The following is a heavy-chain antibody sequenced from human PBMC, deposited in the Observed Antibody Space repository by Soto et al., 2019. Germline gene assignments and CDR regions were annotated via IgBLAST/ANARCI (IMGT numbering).Heavy chain of an antibody. Sequence: GGSLRLSCAASGFTFSSYWMHWVRQAPGKGLVWVSRINSDGSSTSYAGSVKGRFTISRDNAKNTLYLQMSSLRAEYTAVFYYARGYGDYGGDYGMDVWGQGTTVTVSS. D-gene: IGHD4-17*01. CDR3: ARGYGDYGGDYGMDV. CDR1: GFTFSSYW. V-gene: IGHV3-74*01. CDR2: INSDGSST. J-gene: IGHJ6*01.